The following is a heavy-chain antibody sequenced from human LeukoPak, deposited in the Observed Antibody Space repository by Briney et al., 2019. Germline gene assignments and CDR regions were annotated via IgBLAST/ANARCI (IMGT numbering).Heavy chain of an antibody. CDR3: ASRPAPSLGPLDY. J-gene: IGHJ4*02. CDR1: GFTFSNYA. D-gene: IGHD2-2*01. V-gene: IGHV3-23*01. CDR2: FSGSGGST. Sequence: PGGSLRLSCAASGFTFSNYAMAWVRQIPGKGLEWVSIFSGSGGSTYYADAVTGRFTVSRDNSKSTLYLHMNNLRVDDTAIYYCASRPAPSLGPLDYWGQGTLVTVSS.